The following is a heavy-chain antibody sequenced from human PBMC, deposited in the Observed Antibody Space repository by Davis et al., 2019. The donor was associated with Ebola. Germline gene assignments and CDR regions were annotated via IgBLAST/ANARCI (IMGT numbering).Heavy chain of an antibody. CDR1: GYTFTSFT. CDR2: INTDTGNP. CDR3: ATDTYSSYNYH. D-gene: IGHD6-6*01. V-gene: IGHV7-4-1*02. J-gene: IGHJ5*02. Sequence: ASVKVSCKASGYTFTSFTMNWVRQAPGQGLEWLGWINTDTGNPTYGQGFTGRFVFSLDTSVNTAYLQINSLKAEDTAVYYCATDTYSSYNYHWGQGTLVTVSS.